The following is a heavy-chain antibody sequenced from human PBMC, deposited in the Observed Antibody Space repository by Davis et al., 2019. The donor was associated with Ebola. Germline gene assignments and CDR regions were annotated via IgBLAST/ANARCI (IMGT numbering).Heavy chain of an antibody. J-gene: IGHJ4*02. V-gene: IGHV4-39*01. CDR3: ARLSHP. CDR1: GASISTRSYY. Sequence: SETLSLTCTVSGASISTRSYYWGWTRQPPGKRLEWIGSIYNDGSTYYTPSLESRLTMSVDTSKNQFSLQLSSVTAADTAVYYCARLSHPWGQGTLVTVSS. CDR2: IYNDGST.